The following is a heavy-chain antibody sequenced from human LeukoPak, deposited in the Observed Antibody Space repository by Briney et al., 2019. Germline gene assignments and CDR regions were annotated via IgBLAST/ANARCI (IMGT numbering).Heavy chain of an antibody. D-gene: IGHD5-12*01. Sequence: NPSETLSLTCTVSGGSISSHYWSWIRQPPGKGLEWIGYIYYSGSTSYNPSLKSRVTISVDTSKNQFSLKLSSVTAADTAVYYCARGYVRPDYWGQGTLVTVSS. CDR2: IYYSGST. CDR1: GGSISSHY. J-gene: IGHJ4*02. CDR3: ARGYVRPDY. V-gene: IGHV4-59*11.